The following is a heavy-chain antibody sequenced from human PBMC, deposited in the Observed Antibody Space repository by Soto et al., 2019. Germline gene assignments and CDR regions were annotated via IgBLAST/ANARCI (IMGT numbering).Heavy chain of an antibody. D-gene: IGHD3-10*01. J-gene: IGHJ6*02. V-gene: IGHV4-34*01. CDR3: ARGWYYYGSGSGYGMDV. CDR2: INHSGST. Sequence: LSLTCAVYGGSFSGYYWSWIRQPPGKGLEWIGEINHSGSTNYNPSLKSRVTISVDTSKNQFSLKLSSVTAADTAVYYCARGWYYYGSGSGYGMDVWGQGTTVTVSS. CDR1: GGSFSGYY.